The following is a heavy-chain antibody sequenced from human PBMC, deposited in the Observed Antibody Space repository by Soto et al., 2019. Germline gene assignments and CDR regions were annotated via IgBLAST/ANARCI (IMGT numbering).Heavy chain of an antibody. CDR1: GYTFTGYY. Sequence: ASVKVSCKXSGYTFTGYYMHWVRQAPGQGLEWMGWINPNSGGTNYAQKFQGRVTMTRDTSISTAYMELSRLRSDDTAVYYCARDRAGYSYGRYYYYGMDVWGQGTTVTVSS. CDR2: INPNSGGT. J-gene: IGHJ6*02. D-gene: IGHD5-18*01. CDR3: ARDRAGYSYGRYYYYGMDV. V-gene: IGHV1-2*02.